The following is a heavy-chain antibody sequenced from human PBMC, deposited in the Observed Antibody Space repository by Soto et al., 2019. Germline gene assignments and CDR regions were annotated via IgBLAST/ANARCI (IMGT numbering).Heavy chain of an antibody. CDR1: GFTFSSYA. Sequence: PGGSLRLSCEASGFTFSSYAMSWVRQAPGKGLEWVSGISGSGGSTYYADSVKGRFSISRDNSKNTLNLQMTSLRAEDTAVYFCARDLFLLRYFDSWGQGTLVTVSS. D-gene: IGHD3-9*01. J-gene: IGHJ4*02. V-gene: IGHV3-23*01. CDR3: ARDLFLLRYFDS. CDR2: ISGSGGST.